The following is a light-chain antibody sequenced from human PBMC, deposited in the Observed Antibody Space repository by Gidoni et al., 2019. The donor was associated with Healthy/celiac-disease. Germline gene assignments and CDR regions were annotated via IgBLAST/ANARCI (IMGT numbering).Light chain of an antibody. J-gene: IGKJ2*01. CDR1: QSVSSSY. Sequence: IVLTQSPGPLSLSPGERATLSCRASQSVSSSYLAWYQQKPGQAPRLLIYGASTRATGIPDRCSGSGSGTDCNLTISRLEAEDCAVYYCQQEGSSPYTFGQGTKLEIK. CDR3: QQEGSSPYT. V-gene: IGKV3-20*01. CDR2: GAS.